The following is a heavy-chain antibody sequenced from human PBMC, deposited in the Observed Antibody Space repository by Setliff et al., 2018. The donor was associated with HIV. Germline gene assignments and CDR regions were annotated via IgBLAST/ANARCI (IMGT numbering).Heavy chain of an antibody. CDR3: ARARLQGIVTAVGPRDNCLDP. Sequence: ASVKVSCKASGYSFINYGISWVRQAPGQGLEWMGWISAYNGNTNYAPRLLGRVTMTTDTSTSTAYMELRSLSSDDTAVYYCARARLQGIVTAVGPRDNCLDPWGQGPRVTVSS. J-gene: IGHJ5*02. D-gene: IGHD1-26*01. CDR2: ISAYNGNT. CDR1: GYSFINYG. V-gene: IGHV1-18*01.